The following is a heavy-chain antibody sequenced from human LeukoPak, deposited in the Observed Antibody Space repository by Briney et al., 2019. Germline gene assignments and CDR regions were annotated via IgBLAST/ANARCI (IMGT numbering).Heavy chain of an antibody. CDR3: ARGYSSSWYPNARNAFDI. CDR2: INHSGST. Sequence: GSLRLSCAASGFTFSSYSMNWVRQPPGKGLEWIGEINHSGSTNYNPSLKSRVTISVDTSKNQFSLKLSSVTAADTAVYYCARGYSSSWYPNARNAFDIWGQGTMVTVSS. CDR1: GFTFSSYS. J-gene: IGHJ3*02. V-gene: IGHV4-34*01. D-gene: IGHD6-13*01.